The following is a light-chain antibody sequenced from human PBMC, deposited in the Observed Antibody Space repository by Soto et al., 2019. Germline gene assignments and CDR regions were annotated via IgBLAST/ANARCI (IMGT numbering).Light chain of an antibody. V-gene: IGKV3-20*01. CDR1: QSVSSSF. Sequence: EIVLAQSPGTLSLSPGESATLSCRASQSVSSSFLAWYQQKAGQAPRLLIYGASRRATGIPDRFSGSGSGTDFTVTISRLEPEDFAVYYCQQYVSSPWAFGQGTKVEI. J-gene: IGKJ1*01. CDR3: QQYVSSPWA. CDR2: GAS.